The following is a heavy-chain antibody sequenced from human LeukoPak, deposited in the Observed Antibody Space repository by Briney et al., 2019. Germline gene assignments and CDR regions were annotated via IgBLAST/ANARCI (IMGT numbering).Heavy chain of an antibody. Sequence: GGSLRLSRAASGFTFSSFGMHWVRQAPGKGLEWVAVLSYDGSNKYYADSVKGRFTISRDNSKNTLYLQMNSLRAEDTAVYYCAKFFSGKYRSGGNYWGQGTLVTVSS. V-gene: IGHV3-30*18. CDR2: LSYDGSNK. D-gene: IGHD6-19*01. CDR3: AKFFSGKYRSGGNY. J-gene: IGHJ4*02. CDR1: GFTFSSFG.